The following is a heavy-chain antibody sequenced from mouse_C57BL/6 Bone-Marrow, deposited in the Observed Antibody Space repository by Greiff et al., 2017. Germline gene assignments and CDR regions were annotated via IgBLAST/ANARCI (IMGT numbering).Heavy chain of an antibody. CDR3: ARGVLPLWNFDV. CDR2: IYPGSGST. D-gene: IGHD1-1*01. Sequence: QVQLQQPGAELVKPGASVKMSCKASGYTFTSYWITWVKQRPGQGLEWIGDIYPGSGSTNYNEKFKSKATLTVDTSSSTAYMQLSSLTSEDSAVYYCARGVLPLWNFDVWGTGTTVTVSS. CDR1: GYTFTSYW. J-gene: IGHJ1*03. V-gene: IGHV1-55*01.